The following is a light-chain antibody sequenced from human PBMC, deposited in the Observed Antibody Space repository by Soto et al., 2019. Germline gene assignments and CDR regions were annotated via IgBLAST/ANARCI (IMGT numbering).Light chain of an antibody. Sequence: EIVMTQSPATLPVSPGEGATLSCRASRSVNSNIAWYLQRPGQPPQLLIYEVSNRFSGVPDRFSGSGSGTDFTLKISRVEAEDVGVYYCMQTVQLPLYTFGQGTKLEIK. V-gene: IGKV2D-29*01. J-gene: IGKJ2*01. CDR3: MQTVQLPLYT. CDR1: RSVNSN. CDR2: EVS.